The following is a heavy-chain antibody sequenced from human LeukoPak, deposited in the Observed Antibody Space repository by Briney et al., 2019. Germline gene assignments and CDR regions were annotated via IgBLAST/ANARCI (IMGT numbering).Heavy chain of an antibody. CDR1: GFTFSSYA. CDR2: ISGSGHST. D-gene: IGHD3-3*01. J-gene: IGHJ5*02. V-gene: IGHV3-23*01. Sequence: GGSLRLSCAASGFTFSSYAMSWVRQAPGKGLEWVSAISGSGHSTYYADSVKGRFTISRDNSKNTLHLQMSSLRAEDTAVYYCAKLAHYDFWSVNGNWFDPWGQGTLVTVSS. CDR3: AKLAHYDFWSVNGNWFDP.